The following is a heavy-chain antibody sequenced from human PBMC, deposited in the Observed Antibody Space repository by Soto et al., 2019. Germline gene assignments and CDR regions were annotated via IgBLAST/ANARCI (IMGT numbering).Heavy chain of an antibody. Sequence: PSETLSLTCAVYGGSFSGYYWSWIRQPPGKGLEWIGEINHSGSTNYNPSLKSRVTISVDTSKNQFSLKLSSVTAADTAVYYCAGYGDYVVLSVYWGQGTLVTVSS. CDR3: AGYGDYVVLSVY. V-gene: IGHV4-34*01. CDR1: GGSFSGYY. D-gene: IGHD4-17*01. CDR2: INHSGST. J-gene: IGHJ4*02.